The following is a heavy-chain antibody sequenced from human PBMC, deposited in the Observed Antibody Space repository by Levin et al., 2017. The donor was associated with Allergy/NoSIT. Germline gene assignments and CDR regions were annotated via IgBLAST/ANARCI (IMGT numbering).Heavy chain of an antibody. CDR3: ARGDWQLAPGGADFDY. D-gene: IGHD2-21*01. CDR1: GASITSSNYY. Sequence: SETLSLTCTVSGASITSSNYYWGWIRQPPGRGLEWIGNIYYSGNTYYNPSLRSRVTISVDTSKNQFSLKLNSVTAADTAVYYCARGDWQLAPGGADFDYWGQGTLVTVSS. J-gene: IGHJ4*02. CDR2: IYYSGNT. V-gene: IGHV4-39*01.